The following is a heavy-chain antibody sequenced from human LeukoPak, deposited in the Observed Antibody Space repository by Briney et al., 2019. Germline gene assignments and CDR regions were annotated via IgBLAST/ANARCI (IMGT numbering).Heavy chain of an antibody. CDR1: GYTLTSSG. CDR3: ARVPLPGIAAVPFDS. J-gene: IGHJ4*02. CDR2: ISAYNGNT. V-gene: IGHV1-18*01. D-gene: IGHD6-25*01. Sequence: GASVKVSCKASGYTLTSSGISWVRQAPGQGLEWMGWISAYNGNTNYAQKLQGRVTMTTDTSTSTAYMELRSLRSDDTAVYYCARVPLPGIAAVPFDSWGQGTLVTVSS.